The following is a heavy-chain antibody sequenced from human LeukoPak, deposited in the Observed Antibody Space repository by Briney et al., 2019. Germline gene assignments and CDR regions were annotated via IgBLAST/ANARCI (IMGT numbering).Heavy chain of an antibody. CDR3: AKEGGAAAGGRGYYFDY. D-gene: IGHD6-13*01. V-gene: IGHV3-43D*03. CDR1: GFTFDDCA. Sequence: GGSLRLSCAASGFTFDDCAMHWVRQAPGKGLEWVSLISWDGGSTYYADSVKGRFTISRDNSKNSLYLQMDSLRAEDTALYYCAKEGGAAAGGRGYYFDYWGQGTLVTVSS. CDR2: ISWDGGST. J-gene: IGHJ4*02.